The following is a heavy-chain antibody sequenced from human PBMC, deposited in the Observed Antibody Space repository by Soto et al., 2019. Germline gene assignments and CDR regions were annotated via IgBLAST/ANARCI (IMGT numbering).Heavy chain of an antibody. CDR3: ATRAFGEKYYSAFHL. Sequence: PGGSLRLSCATSGFTFSAFGLSWVRQAPGKGLEWVSGVGVSGGDTYYVDSVRGRFTISRDNSKNTMYLQLNNLRAEDTAVYFCATRAFGEKYYSAFHLWGQGTMVTVSS. CDR2: VGVSGGDT. CDR1: GFTFSAFG. D-gene: IGHD2-15*01. J-gene: IGHJ3*01. V-gene: IGHV3-23*01.